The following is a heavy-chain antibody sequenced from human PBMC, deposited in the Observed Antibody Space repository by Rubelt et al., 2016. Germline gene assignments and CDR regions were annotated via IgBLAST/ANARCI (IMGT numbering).Heavy chain of an antibody. CDR2: ISGGSGST. CDR3: AKVKTGTTGGVGIDY. D-gene: IGHD1-1*01. J-gene: IGHJ4*02. Sequence: EVQLVESGGGLVQPGGSLRLSCAASGFTFSSYAMSWVRQAPGKGLEWVSAISGGSGSTYYADSVKGRFNIYRDNSKNTLYLQMKSLRAEDTAVDYCAKVKTGTTGGVGIDYWGQGTLVTVSS. CDR1: GFTFSSYA. V-gene: IGHV3-23*04.